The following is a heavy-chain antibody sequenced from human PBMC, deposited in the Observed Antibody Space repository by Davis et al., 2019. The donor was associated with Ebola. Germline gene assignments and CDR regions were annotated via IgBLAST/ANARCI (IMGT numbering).Heavy chain of an antibody. V-gene: IGHV6-1*01. Sequence: HSQTLSLTCAISGDSISSGGWNWIRQSPSRGLEWLGRTYYASKWYFDYALSMKSRTTINADTSKNEFSLQLNSVTPEDTAVYYCARGWLRTGLDIWGQGTMVIVSS. J-gene: IGHJ3*02. CDR3: ARGWLRTGLDI. CDR1: GDSISSGG. D-gene: IGHD3/OR15-3a*01. CDR2: TYYASKWYF.